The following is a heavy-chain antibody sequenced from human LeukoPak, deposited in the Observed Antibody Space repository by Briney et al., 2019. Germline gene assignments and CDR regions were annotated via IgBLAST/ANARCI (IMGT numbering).Heavy chain of an antibody. V-gene: IGHV4-59*01. CDR3: ARGVAKLDFDY. Sequence: SETLSLTCTVSGGSISGYYCSWIRQPPGKGLKWIGYIYYSGSTKYNSSLKSRVTISEDTSKNQFSLKLTSVTAADTAVYYCARGVAKLDFDYWGQGTLVTVSS. D-gene: IGHD1-1*01. CDR2: IYYSGST. CDR1: GGSISGYY. J-gene: IGHJ4*02.